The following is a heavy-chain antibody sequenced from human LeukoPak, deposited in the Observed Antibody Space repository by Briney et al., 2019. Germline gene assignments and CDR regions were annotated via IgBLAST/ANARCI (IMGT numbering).Heavy chain of an antibody. Sequence: KPSETLSLTCTVSGVSISSYYWSWIRQPPGQGLEWIGYIYYSGSTNYNPSLKSRVTISVDTSKNQFSLKLRSVTAADTAVYYCASTTGGYWGQGTLVTVSS. V-gene: IGHV4-59*01. CDR1: GVSISSYY. CDR3: ASTTGGY. D-gene: IGHD1-14*01. J-gene: IGHJ4*02. CDR2: IYYSGST.